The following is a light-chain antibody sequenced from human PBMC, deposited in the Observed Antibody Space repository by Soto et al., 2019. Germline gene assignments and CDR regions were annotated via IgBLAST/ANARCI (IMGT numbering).Light chain of an antibody. Sequence: QSALTQPRSVSGSPGQSVTISCTGTSSDVGHYNYVSWYQHHPGKAPRLMIYDVSKRPSGVPDRFSGSKSGNTASLTISGLQAEDEADYYCCSYAGIYTFVFGIGTKVTVL. CDR2: DVS. V-gene: IGLV2-11*01. CDR3: CSYAGIYTFV. J-gene: IGLJ1*01. CDR1: SSDVGHYNY.